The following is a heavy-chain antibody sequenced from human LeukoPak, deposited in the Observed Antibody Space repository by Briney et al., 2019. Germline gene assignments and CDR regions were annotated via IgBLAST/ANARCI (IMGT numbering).Heavy chain of an antibody. D-gene: IGHD2-15*01. CDR3: AKDATADWYFDL. CDR2: ISGSGGST. CDR1: GFTFSTYA. V-gene: IGHV3-23*01. Sequence: PGGSLRLSCAASGFTFSTYAMSWVRQAPGKGLEWVSGISGSGGSTDYADTVKGRFTISRDNSKNTLYLQMNSLRAEDTALYYCAKDATADWYFDLGGGGTLVTV. J-gene: IGHJ2*01.